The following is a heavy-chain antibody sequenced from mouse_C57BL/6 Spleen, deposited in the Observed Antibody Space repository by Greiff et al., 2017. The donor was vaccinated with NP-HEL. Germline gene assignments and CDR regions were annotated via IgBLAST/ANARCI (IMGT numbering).Heavy chain of an antibody. V-gene: IGHV1-54*01. Sequence: VQLQESGAELVRPGTSVKVSCKASGYAFTNYLIEWVKQRPGQGLEWIGVINPGSGGTNYNEKFKGKATLTADKSSSTAYMQLSSLTSEDSAVYFCARVAIAFAYWGQGTLVTVSA. J-gene: IGHJ3*01. CDR1: GYAFTNYL. CDR2: INPGSGGT. CDR3: ARVAIAFAY.